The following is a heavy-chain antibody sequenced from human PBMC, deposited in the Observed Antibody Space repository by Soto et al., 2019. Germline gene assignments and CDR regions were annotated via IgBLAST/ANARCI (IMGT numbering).Heavy chain of an antibody. CDR2: IIPIFGTA. Sequence: QVQLVQSGAEVKKPGSSVKVSCKASGGTFSSYAVSWVRQAPGQGLEWMGGIIPIFGTANYAQKFQGRVTITSDKYTSAAKMELSRLRYEDTAVYYCGRMQVYCGGYCYSRNCDYWGQETLVTVSS. CDR3: GRMQVYCGGYCYSRNCDY. V-gene: IGHV1-69*14. CDR1: GGTFSSYA. J-gene: IGHJ4*02. D-gene: IGHD2-21*02.